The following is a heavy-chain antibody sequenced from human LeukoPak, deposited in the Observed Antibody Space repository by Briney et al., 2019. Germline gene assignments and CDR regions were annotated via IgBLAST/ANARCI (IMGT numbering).Heavy chain of an antibody. V-gene: IGHV3-48*03. Sequence: PGGSLRLSCAASGFTFSSYEMNWVRQAPGKGLEWVSYISSRGSTIYYADSVKGRFTISRDNAKNSLYLQMNSLRAEDTAVYYCARGPRDYYDSSGYYYYWGQGTLVTVSS. CDR1: GFTFSSYE. CDR3: ARGPRDYYDSSGYYYY. J-gene: IGHJ4*02. D-gene: IGHD3-22*01. CDR2: ISSRGSTI.